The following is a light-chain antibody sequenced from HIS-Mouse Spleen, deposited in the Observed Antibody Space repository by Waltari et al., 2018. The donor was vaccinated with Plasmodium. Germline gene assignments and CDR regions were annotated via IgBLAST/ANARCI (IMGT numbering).Light chain of an antibody. Sequence: DIQMTQSPSSLSASVGYRVTITCQASQDISNYLNWYQQKPGKAPKLLIYDASNLETGVPSRFSGSGSGTDFTFTISSLQPEDIATYYCQQYDNLPPLFTFGPGTKVDIK. CDR3: QQYDNLPPLFT. CDR1: QDISNY. J-gene: IGKJ3*01. CDR2: DAS. V-gene: IGKV1-33*01.